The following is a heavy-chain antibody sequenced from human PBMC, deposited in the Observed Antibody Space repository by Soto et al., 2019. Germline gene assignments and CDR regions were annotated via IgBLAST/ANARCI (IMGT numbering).Heavy chain of an antibody. V-gene: IGHV4-34*01. J-gene: IGHJ6*02. Sequence: QVQLQQWGAGLLKPSETLSLTCAVYGGSFSGYYWSWIRQPPGKGLEWIGEINHSGSTNYNPSLKSRVIISVDTSKNQFSLKLSSVTAADTAVYYCARGGQRSYYYYYGMDVWGQGTTVTVSS. CDR1: GGSFSGYY. CDR2: INHSGST. CDR3: ARGGQRSYYYYYGMDV.